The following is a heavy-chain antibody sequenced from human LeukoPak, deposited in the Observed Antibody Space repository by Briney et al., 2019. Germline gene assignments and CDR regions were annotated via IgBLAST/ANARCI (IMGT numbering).Heavy chain of an antibody. CDR3: ARDRRDIAAAVTTYYYYMDV. V-gene: IGHV3-11*01. Sequence: GGSLRLSCAASGFTFSDYYMSWIRQAPGKGLEWVSYISSSGSTIYYADSVKGRFTISRDNAKNSLYLQMNSLRAEDTAVYYCARDRRDIAAAVTTYYYYMDVWGKGTTVTVSS. CDR1: GFTFSDYY. J-gene: IGHJ6*03. CDR2: ISSSGSTI. D-gene: IGHD6-13*01.